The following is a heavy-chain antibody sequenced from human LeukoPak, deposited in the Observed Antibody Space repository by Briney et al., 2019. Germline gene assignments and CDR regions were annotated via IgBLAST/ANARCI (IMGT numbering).Heavy chain of an antibody. CDR3: ARGSGIVGAYFYYYGMDV. J-gene: IGHJ6*02. Sequence: SETLSLTCSISGGSMSRFYWTWIRQSPGKGLEWIGYVHNTGGTNYNPSLKSRVTIAVDTSKNQFSLKLSSVVAAGTAVYYCARGSGIVGAYFYYYGMDVWGQGTTVTVSS. CDR1: GGSMSRFY. V-gene: IGHV4-59*01. D-gene: IGHD1-26*01. CDR2: VHNTGGT.